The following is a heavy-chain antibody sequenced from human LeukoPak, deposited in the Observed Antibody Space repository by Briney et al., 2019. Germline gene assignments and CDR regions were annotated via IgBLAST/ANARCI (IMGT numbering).Heavy chain of an antibody. CDR2: INHSGST. CDR3: ANGPYCSGGSCYLFDP. V-gene: IGHV4-34*01. Sequence: PSETLSLTCAVYVGSFSGYYWSWIRQPPGKGLEWIGEINHSGSTNYNPSLKSRVTISVDTSNNQFSLKLSSVTAADTAVYYCANGPYCSGGSCYLFDPWGQGTLVTVSS. CDR1: VGSFSGYY. D-gene: IGHD2-15*01. J-gene: IGHJ5*02.